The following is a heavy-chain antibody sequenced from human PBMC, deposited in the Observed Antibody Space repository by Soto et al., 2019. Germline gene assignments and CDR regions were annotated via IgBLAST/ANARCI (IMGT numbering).Heavy chain of an antibody. D-gene: IGHD3-22*01. J-gene: IGHJ5*02. CDR1: GFTFSSYS. CDR2: ISSSSSYI. Sequence: GGSLRLSCAASGFTFSSYSMNWVRQAPGKGLEWVSSISSSSSYIYYADSVKGRFTISRDNAKNSLYLQMNSLRAEDTAVYYCARDSTYYYDSSGYYIWLDPWGQGTLVTVSS. V-gene: IGHV3-21*01. CDR3: ARDSTYYYDSSGYYIWLDP.